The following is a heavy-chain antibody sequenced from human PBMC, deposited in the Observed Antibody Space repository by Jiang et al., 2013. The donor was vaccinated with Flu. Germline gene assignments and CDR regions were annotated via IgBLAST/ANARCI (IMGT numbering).Heavy chain of an antibody. V-gene: IGHV3-43*01. J-gene: IGHJ4*02. CDR1: GFTFDDYT. CDR2: ISWDGGST. Sequence: VVVQPGGSLRLSCAASGFTFDDYTMHWVRQAPGKGLEWVSLISWDGGSTYYADSVKGRFTISRDNSKNSLYLQMNSLRTEDTALYYCAKEPRTGHGHTVADYFDYWGQGTLVTVSS. CDR3: AKEPRTGHGHTVADYFDY. D-gene: IGHD6-19*01.